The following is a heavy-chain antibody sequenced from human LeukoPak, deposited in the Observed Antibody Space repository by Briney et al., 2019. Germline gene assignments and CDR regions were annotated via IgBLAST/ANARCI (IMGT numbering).Heavy chain of an antibody. D-gene: IGHD5-18*01. CDR3: ARAPSYGSPYWFDP. CDR2: INPNSGGT. J-gene: IGHJ5*02. CDR1: GYTFTGYY. V-gene: IGHV1-2*02. Sequence: ASVKVSCKTSGYTFTGYYMHWVRQAPGQGLEWTGWINPNSGGTNYAQKFQGRVTMTRDTSISTAYMELSRLRSDDTAVYYCARAPSYGSPYWFDPWGQGTLVTVSS.